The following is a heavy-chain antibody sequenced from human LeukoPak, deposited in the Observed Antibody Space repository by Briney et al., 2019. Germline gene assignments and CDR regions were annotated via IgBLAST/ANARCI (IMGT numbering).Heavy chain of an antibody. CDR2: INPNSGGT. D-gene: IGHD6-19*01. J-gene: IGHJ4*02. CDR3: ARHVNSGWYDY. Sequence: ASVKVSCKASGYTFTDYYIHWVRQAPGQGPEWMGWINPNSGGTNYAQKFQGRVTMTRDTSISTAYMELSRLRSDDTAVYYCARHVNSGWYDYWGQGTQVTVSS. CDR1: GYTFTDYY. V-gene: IGHV1-2*02.